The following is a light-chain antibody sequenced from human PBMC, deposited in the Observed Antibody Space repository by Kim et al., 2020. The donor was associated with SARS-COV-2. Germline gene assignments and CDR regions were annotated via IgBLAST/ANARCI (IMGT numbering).Light chain of an antibody. J-gene: IGKJ5*01. CDR3: QQLKSYPIN. CDR1: QGISTY. Sequence: DIQLTQSPSFLSASVRDRVTITCRASQGISTYLAWYQQKTGKALKLLIYDASTLETGVPSRFSGRGSGTEFTLTISSLQPEDFATYYCQQLKSYPINFGEGTRLEIK. V-gene: IGKV1-9*01. CDR2: DAS.